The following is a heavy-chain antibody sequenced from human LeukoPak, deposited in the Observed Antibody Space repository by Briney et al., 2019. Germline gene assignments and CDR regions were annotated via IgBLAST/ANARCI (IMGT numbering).Heavy chain of an antibody. D-gene: IGHD2-2*01. CDR2: INHSGST. J-gene: IGHJ5*02. Sequence: SETLSLTCAVYGGSFSGYYWSWIRQPPGKGLEWIGEINHSGSTNYNPSLKSRVTISVDTSKNQFSLQLSSVTAAHTAVYYCARGKLFGIVVVPAATSWFDPWGQGTLVTVSS. CDR3: ARGKLFGIVVVPAATSWFDP. V-gene: IGHV4-34*01. CDR1: GGSFSGYY.